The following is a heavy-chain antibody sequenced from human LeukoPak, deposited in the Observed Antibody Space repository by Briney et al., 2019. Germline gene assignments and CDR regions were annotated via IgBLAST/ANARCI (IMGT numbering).Heavy chain of an antibody. CDR2: INPNTGGT. J-gene: IGHJ3*01. Sequence: GASVKVSCKGSGYTFTGYYMHWVRQAPGQGLEWLGCINPNTGGTNYAQKFQGWVTMTTDTSVSTAYMELSRLTSDDTAVYFCPSAETHYGLGSPADAVDVWGPGTMVTVS. D-gene: IGHD3-10*01. V-gene: IGHV1-2*04. CDR3: PSAETHYGLGSPADAVDV. CDR1: GYTFTGYY.